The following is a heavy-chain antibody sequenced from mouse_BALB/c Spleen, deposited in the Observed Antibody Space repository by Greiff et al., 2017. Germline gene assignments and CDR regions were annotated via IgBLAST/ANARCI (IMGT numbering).Heavy chain of an antibody. CDR3: AIHERGAWFAY. CDR2: INSDGGIT. Sequence: EVKLQESGGGLMQPGESLKLSCESNEYEFPSHDMSWVRKTPEKRLELVAAINSDGGITYYPDTMERRFIISRDNTKKTLYLQMSSLRSEDTALYYCAIHERGAWFAYWGQGTLVTVSA. CDR1: EYEFPSHD. J-gene: IGHJ3*01. V-gene: IGHV5-2*01.